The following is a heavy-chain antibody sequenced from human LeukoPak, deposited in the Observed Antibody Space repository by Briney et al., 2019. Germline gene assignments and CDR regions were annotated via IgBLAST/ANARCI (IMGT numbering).Heavy chain of an antibody. V-gene: IGHV3-43*02. J-gene: IGHJ4*02. CDR1: GLTFDDYA. D-gene: IGHD3-9*01. CDR3: AQDIADFDVLTAYYGFDH. Sequence: GSLRLSCAASGLTFDDYAMHWVRQAPGKGLEWVSLISADGDKTYYADSVKGRFTISRDDSKTSLYLQMNSLRTEDTALYYCAQDIADFDVLTAYYGFDHWGPGTLVTVSS. CDR2: ISADGDKT.